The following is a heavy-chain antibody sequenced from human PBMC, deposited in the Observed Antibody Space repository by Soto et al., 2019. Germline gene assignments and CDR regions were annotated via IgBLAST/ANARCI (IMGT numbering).Heavy chain of an antibody. D-gene: IGHD6-19*01. V-gene: IGHV2-5*02. Sequence: QITLKESGPTLVKPTQTLTLTCTFSGFSLSTTGVGVGWIRQPPGKALEWLALLYWDDDNRYSPSLRSRLTLTKDTSKNQVVLTMTNMDPVDTATYYCAHGSGWLFDYWGQGTLVTVSS. CDR2: LYWDDDN. CDR3: AHGSGWLFDY. CDR1: GFSLSTTGVG. J-gene: IGHJ4*02.